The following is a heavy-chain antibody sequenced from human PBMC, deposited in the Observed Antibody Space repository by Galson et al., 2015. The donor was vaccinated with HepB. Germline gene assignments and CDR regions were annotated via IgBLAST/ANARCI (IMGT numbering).Heavy chain of an antibody. D-gene: IGHD6-19*01. CDR2: ISYDGSNK. CDR1: GFTFSSYA. Sequence: SLRLSCAASGFTFSSYAMHWVRQAPGKGLEWVAVISYDGSNKYYADSVKGRFTISRDNSKNTLYLQMNSLRAEDTAVYYCAREEQWLVQGEGDDAFDIWGQGTMVTVSS. CDR3: AREEQWLVQGEGDDAFDI. J-gene: IGHJ3*02. V-gene: IGHV3-30-3*01.